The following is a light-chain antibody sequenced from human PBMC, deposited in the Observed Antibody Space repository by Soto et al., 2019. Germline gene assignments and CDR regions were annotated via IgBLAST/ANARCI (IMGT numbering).Light chain of an antibody. J-gene: IGLJ1*01. CDR2: EVN. V-gene: IGLV2-23*02. CDR1: SSDVGSYNL. CDR3: CSYASSSSIYV. Sequence: QSARTQPASVSGSPGQSITISCTGSSSDVGSYNLVSWYQQHPGKAPQLMIYEVNKRPSGVSNRFSGSKSGNMASLTISGLQAEDEADYYCCSYASSSSIYVFGTGTKVTVL.